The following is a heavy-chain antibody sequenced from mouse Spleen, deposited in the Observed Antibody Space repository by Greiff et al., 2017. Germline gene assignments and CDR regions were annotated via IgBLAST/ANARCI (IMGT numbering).Heavy chain of an antibody. Sequence: QVQLQQPGAELVRPGTSVKLSCKASGYTFTSYWMHWVKQRPGQGLEWIGVIDPSDSYTNYNQKFKGKATLTVDTSSSTAYMQLSSLTSEDSAVYYCARSTMIKGGFAYWGQGTLVTVSA. CDR3: ARSTMIKGGFAY. CDR2: IDPSDSYT. J-gene: IGHJ3*01. CDR1: GYTFTSYW. V-gene: IGHV1-59*01. D-gene: IGHD2-4*01.